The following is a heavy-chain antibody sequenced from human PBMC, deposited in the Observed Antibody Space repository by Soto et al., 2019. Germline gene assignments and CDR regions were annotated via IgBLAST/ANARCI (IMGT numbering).Heavy chain of an antibody. CDR2: IIPNSGGT. V-gene: IGHV1-2*04. CDR3: ARGRNHIVATIGGDYYYGMDV. D-gene: IGHD5-12*01. Sequence: ASVKVSCKASGGTFSSYAISWVRQAPGQGLEWMGGIIPNSGGTNYAQKFQGWVTMTRDTSISTAYMELSRLRSDDTAVYYCARGRNHIVATIGGDYYYGMDVWGQGTTVTVSS. J-gene: IGHJ6*02. CDR1: GGTFSSYA.